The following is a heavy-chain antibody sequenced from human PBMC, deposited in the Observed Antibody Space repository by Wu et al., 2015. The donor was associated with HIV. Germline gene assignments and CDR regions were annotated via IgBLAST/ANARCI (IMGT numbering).Heavy chain of an antibody. D-gene: IGHD2-21*01. CDR2: MNPNSGNT. Sequence: QVQLVQSGAEVKKPGASVKVSCKASGYTFTGYHMHWVRQAPGQGLEWMGWMNPNSGNTGYAQKFHGRVTVTRDISITTAYMELSSLRSEDTAMYYCARGNRGGIVMDPDAGHNYYYYMDVWGNGTTVTVSS. CDR3: ARGNRGGIVMDPDAGHNYYYYMDV. J-gene: IGHJ6*03. V-gene: IGHV1-8*03. CDR1: GYTFTGYH.